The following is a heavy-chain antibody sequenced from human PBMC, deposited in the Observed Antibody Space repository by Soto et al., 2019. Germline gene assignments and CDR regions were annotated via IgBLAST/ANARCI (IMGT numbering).Heavy chain of an antibody. CDR2: ISAYNGNT. CDR3: ARAGNIVVVPAANWFAP. J-gene: IGHJ5*02. CDR1: GYTFTSYG. D-gene: IGHD2-2*01. Sequence: ASVKVSCKASGYTFTSYGISWVRQAPGQGLEWMGWISAYNGNTNYAQKLQGRVTMTTDTSTSTAYMELRSLRSDDTAVYYCARAGNIVVVPAANWFAPWGQGTLVTVSS. V-gene: IGHV1-18*01.